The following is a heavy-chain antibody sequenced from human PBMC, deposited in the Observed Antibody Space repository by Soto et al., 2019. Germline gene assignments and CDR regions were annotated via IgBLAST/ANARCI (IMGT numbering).Heavy chain of an antibody. CDR3: ARKPGPFYGGKPHGGMDV. D-gene: IGHD4-17*01. CDR2: IYTSGST. J-gene: IGHJ6*02. CDR1: GGSISSYY. V-gene: IGHV4-4*07. Sequence: DTLSLTCTVSGGSISSYYWGGIRQPAGKGLEWIGRIYTSGSTNYNPSLKSRVTMSVDTSKNQFSLKLSSVTAADTAVYYCARKPGPFYGGKPHGGMDVWGQGPPVIVSS.